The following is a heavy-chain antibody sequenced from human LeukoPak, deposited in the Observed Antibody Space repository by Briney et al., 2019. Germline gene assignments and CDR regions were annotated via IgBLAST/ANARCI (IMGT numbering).Heavy chain of an antibody. J-gene: IGHJ4*02. D-gene: IGHD2-21*01. CDR3: ARAGARSSDRWWCDY. CDR1: GFIFSSYY. V-gene: IGHV3-7*03. CDR2: INPDGSEK. Sequence: GGSLRLSCAASGFIFSSYYMTWVRQVPGKGLEWVANINPDGSEKNYVDSVKGRFTISRDNARNSLYLQMNSLRAEDTALYYCARAGARSSDRWWCDYWGQGTLVTVSS.